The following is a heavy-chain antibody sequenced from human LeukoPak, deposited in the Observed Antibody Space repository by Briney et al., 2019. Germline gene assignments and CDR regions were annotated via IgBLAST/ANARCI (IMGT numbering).Heavy chain of an antibody. CDR1: GYSFTSYW. D-gene: IGHD5-18*01. Sequence: GESLKISCKGSGYSFTSYWIGWVRQMPGKGLEWMGIIYPGDSDTRYSPSFQGQVTISADKSISTAYLQWSSLKASDTAMYYCARQSLGRGYSYGSAGYYYGMDVWGQGTTATVSS. CDR3: ARQSLGRGYSYGSAGYYYGMDV. CDR2: IYPGDSDT. J-gene: IGHJ6*02. V-gene: IGHV5-51*01.